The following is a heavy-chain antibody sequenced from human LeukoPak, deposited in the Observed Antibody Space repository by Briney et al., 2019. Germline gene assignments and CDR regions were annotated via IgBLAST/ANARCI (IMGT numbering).Heavy chain of an antibody. D-gene: IGHD3-22*01. V-gene: IGHV3-23*01. J-gene: IGHJ4*02. CDR1: GFTFSKSW. CDR3: AKLLTYYYDSSGYPAFDY. CDR2: ISGSGGST. Sequence: GGSLRLSCAASGFTFSKSWTDWVRQAPGKGLEWVSAISGSGGSTYYADSVKGRFTISRDNSKNTLYLQMNSLRAEDTAVYYCAKLLTYYYDSSGYPAFDYWGQGTLVTVSS.